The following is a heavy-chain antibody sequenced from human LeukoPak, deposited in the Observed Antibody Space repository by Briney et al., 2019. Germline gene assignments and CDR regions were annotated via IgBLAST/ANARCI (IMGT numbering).Heavy chain of an antibody. Sequence: GGSLRLSRATSGFTFSTYSMNRVRQAPGKGLEWVSSISSSSNYIYYADSVKGRFTISRDNAKNSLYLQMNSLRAEDTALYYCARSPRYSRLNRGWGQGTLVTVSS. CDR1: GFTFSTYS. J-gene: IGHJ4*02. CDR3: ARSPRYSRLNRG. CDR2: ISSSSNYI. V-gene: IGHV3-21*01. D-gene: IGHD6-13*01.